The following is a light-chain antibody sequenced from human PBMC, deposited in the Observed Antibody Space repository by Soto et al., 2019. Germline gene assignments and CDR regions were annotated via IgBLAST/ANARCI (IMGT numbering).Light chain of an antibody. J-gene: IGKJ5*01. CDR3: HQYNVWPAT. CDR2: DVS. Sequence: EKVMTQSPATLSVSPGERATLSCRASQSVNNNLAWYQQIPGRAPRLLIYDVSTRATSIPARFSGSGSETEFTLTISSLQSEDFGIYFCHQYNVWPATFGQGTRLEIK. CDR1: QSVNNN. V-gene: IGKV3-15*01.